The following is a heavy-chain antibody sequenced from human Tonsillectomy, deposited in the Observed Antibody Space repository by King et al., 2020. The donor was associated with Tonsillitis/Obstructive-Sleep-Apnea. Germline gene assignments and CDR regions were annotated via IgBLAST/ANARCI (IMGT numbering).Heavy chain of an antibody. CDR2: ISGDGGST. V-gene: IGHV3-43*02. CDR1: GFTFDDYA. Sequence: VQLVESGGGVVQPGGSLRLSCAASGFTFDDYAMHWVRQAPGKGLEWVSLISGDGGSTYYADSVKGRFTISRDNSKNSLYMKMNSLRTEDTALYYCAKARYCSGTSCYRGTNFDDWGQGTPVTVSS. J-gene: IGHJ4*02. CDR3: AKARYCSGTSCYRGTNFDD. D-gene: IGHD2-2*02.